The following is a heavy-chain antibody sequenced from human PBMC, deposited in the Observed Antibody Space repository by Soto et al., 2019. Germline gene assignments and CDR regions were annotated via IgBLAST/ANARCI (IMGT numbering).Heavy chain of an antibody. J-gene: IGHJ1*01. Sequence: VKGSCKSSGVTNTGAAGQGGRQARGQRLEWIGCIVVGSGNTNYAQKFQERVTIPRDMSTSTAYMELSSLRSDDTAVYYCAADNPTVLFQHWGQGTLVTVSS. D-gene: IGHD4-17*01. CDR2: IVVGSGNT. CDR1: GVTNTGAA. V-gene: IGHV1-58*01. CDR3: AADNPTVLFQH.